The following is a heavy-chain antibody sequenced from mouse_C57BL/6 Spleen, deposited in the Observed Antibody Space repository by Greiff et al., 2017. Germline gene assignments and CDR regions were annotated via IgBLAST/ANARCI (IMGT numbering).Heavy chain of an antibody. CDR2: IYPRSGNT. J-gene: IGHJ2*01. D-gene: IGHD4-1*01. V-gene: IGHV1-81*01. Sequence: QVQLKESGAELARPGASVKLSCKASGYTFTSYGISWVKQRTGQGLEWIGEIYPRSGNTYYNEKFKGKATLPADKSSSTAYMELRRLTSEDAAVYFCARNWDNFDYGGEGTTLTVAS. CDR1: GYTFTSYG. CDR3: ARNWDNFDY.